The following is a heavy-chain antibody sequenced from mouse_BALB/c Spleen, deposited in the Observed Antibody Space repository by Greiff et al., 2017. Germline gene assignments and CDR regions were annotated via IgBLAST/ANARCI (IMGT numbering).Heavy chain of an antibody. CDR1: GFTFSSYA. CDR2: ISSGGSYT. Sequence: EVQGVESGGGLVKPGGSLKLSCAASGFTFSSYAMSWVRQSPEKRLEWVAEISSGGSYTYYPDTVTGRFTISRDNAKNTLYLEMSSLRSEDTAMYYCARGHGSRVYYFDYWGQGTTLTVSS. J-gene: IGHJ2*01. V-gene: IGHV5-9-4*01. CDR3: ARGHGSRVYYFDY. D-gene: IGHD1-1*01.